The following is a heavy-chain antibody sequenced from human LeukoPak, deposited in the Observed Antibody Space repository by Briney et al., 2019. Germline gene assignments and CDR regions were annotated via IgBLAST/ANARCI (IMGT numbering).Heavy chain of an antibody. D-gene: IGHD3-9*01. CDR2: IYTSGST. J-gene: IGHJ5*02. CDR3: AREVRDILTGYYIWFDP. CDR1: GGSISSYY. V-gene: IGHV4-4*07. Sequence: PSETLSLTCTVSGGSISSYYWSWIRQPAGKGLEWIGRIYTSGSTNYNPSLKSRVTMSVDTSKNQFSLKLSSVTAADTAVYYCAREVRDILTGYYIWFDPWGQGTLVTVSS.